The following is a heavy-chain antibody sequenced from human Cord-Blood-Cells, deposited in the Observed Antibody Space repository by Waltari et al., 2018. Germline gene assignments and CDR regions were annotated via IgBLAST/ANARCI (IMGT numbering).Heavy chain of an antibody. J-gene: IGHJ4*02. Sequence: QVQLQQWGAGLLKPSETLSLTCAVYGGSFSGYYWSWIRQPPGKGLEWIGEINQSRSTHYNPSRKSRVTISVDTSKNQFYLKLSSVTAADTAVYYCVAGLGVSTALDYWGQGTLVTVSS. V-gene: IGHV4-34*01. CDR1: GGSFSGYY. D-gene: IGHD7-27*01. CDR2: INQSRST. CDR3: VAGLGVSTALDY.